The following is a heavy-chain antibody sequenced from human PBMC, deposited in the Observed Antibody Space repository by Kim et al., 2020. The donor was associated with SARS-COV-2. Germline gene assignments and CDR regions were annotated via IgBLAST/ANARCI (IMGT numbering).Heavy chain of an antibody. J-gene: IGHJ4*02. CDR2: ISSSSSYI. Sequence: GGSLRLSCAASGFTFSSYSMNWVRQAPGKGLEWVSSISSSSSYIYYADSVKGRFTISSDNAKNSLYLQMNSLRAEDTAVYYCAGDGHPFLWELLTRPNYYFDDWGQGTLVTVSS. CDR1: GFTFSSYS. CDR3: AGDGHPFLWELLTRPNYYFDD. D-gene: IGHD1-26*01. V-gene: IGHV3-21*01.